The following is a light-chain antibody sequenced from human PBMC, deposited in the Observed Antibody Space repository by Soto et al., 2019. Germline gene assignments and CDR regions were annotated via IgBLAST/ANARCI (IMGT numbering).Light chain of an antibody. J-gene: IGKJ2*01. V-gene: IGKV1-39*01. Sequence: IQLTQSPSSLSASVGDRVTVTCRASQNINIYLNWYQQKPGKAPTLLIYGASSLQSGVPSRFSGGGSRTDFTLTISSLQAEDFGTYYCQQSYRSPYTFGQGTRLEI. CDR1: QNINIY. CDR2: GAS. CDR3: QQSYRSPYT.